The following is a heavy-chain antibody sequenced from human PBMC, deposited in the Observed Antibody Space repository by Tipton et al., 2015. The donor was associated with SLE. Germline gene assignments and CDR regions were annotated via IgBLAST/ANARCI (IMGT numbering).Heavy chain of an antibody. CDR2: MSYSGST. Sequence: TLSLTCTVSGGSITTKNYYWVWFRQPPGKGLEWIGTMSYSGSTYYNVSLDSRVTISPDTSKSQFSLRLSAVTAADTAVYYCARYCGSASGLGFWFSWGQGPLVTVSS. D-gene: IGHD2-21*01. J-gene: IGHJ5*02. V-gene: IGHV4-39*07. CDR1: GGSITTKNYY. CDR3: ARYCGSASGLGFWFS.